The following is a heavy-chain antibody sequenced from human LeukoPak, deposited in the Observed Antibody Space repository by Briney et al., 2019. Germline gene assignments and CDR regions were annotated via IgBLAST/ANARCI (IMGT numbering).Heavy chain of an antibody. D-gene: IGHD6-19*01. CDR2: IRSKAYGGTT. CDR1: GFTFGDYA. CDR3: TRDLRWLAYDY. V-gene: IGHV3-49*04. J-gene: IGHJ4*02. Sequence: GGSLRLSCTASGFTFGDYAMSWVRQAPGKGLEWVGFIRSKAYGGTTEYAASVKGRFTISRDDSKSIAYLQMNSLKTEDKAVYYCTRDLRWLAYDYWGQGTLVTVSS.